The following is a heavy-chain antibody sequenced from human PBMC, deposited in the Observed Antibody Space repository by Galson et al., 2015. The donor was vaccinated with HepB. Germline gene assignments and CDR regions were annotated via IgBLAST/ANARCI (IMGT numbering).Heavy chain of an antibody. CDR3: ARDHTAMVTSGGWDY. J-gene: IGHJ4*02. D-gene: IGHD5-18*01. V-gene: IGHV1-69*13. CDR1: GGTFSSYA. Sequence: SVKVSCKASGGTFSSYAISWVRQAPGQGLEWMGGIIPIFGTANYAQKFQGRVTITADESTSTAYMELSSLRSEDTAVYYCARDHTAMVTSGGWDYWGQGTLVTVSS. CDR2: IIPIFGTA.